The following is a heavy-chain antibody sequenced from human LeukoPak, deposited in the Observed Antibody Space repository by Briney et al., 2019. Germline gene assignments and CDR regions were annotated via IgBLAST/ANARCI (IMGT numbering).Heavy chain of an antibody. D-gene: IGHD4-23*01. V-gene: IGHV3-15*01. Sequence: GGSLRLSCAASRFTFSSAWMSWVRQAPGKGLEWVGRIKSKADGGAIDYAAPVKGRFSVSRDDSENIFYLQMNSLKTVDTGVYYCTTAPYDGRDYWGQGTLVTVSS. CDR1: RFTFSSAW. CDR2: IKSKADGGAI. J-gene: IGHJ4*02. CDR3: TTAPYDGRDY.